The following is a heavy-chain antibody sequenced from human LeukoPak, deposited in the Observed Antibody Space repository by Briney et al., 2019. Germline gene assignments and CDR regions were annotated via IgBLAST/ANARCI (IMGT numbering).Heavy chain of an antibody. Sequence: GGSLRLSCAASGFTFSSYAMHWVRQAPGKGLEWVAVISYDGSNKYYADSVKGQFTISRDNSKNTLYIQMNSLRAEDTAVYYCARGASTSWNEGDYWGQGTLVTVSS. CDR1: GFTFSSYA. CDR2: ISYDGSNK. J-gene: IGHJ4*02. D-gene: IGHD2-2*01. CDR3: ARGASTSWNEGDY. V-gene: IGHV3-30*14.